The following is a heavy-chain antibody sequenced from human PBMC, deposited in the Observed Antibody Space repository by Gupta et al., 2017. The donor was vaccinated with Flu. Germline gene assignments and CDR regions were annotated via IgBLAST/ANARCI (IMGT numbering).Heavy chain of an antibody. CDR3: AKCQSAGALYFYYMDV. CDR1: YA. Sequence: YAMSWVRQDPGKGLEWVSAISDSGDKKLLAEAGKGRFSISRDNNKNTRHLQINRLSEEEKAVYYCAKCQSAGALYFYYMDVWGQGTTVTVSS. CDR2: ISDSGDKK. V-gene: IGHV3-23*01. J-gene: IGHJ6*03.